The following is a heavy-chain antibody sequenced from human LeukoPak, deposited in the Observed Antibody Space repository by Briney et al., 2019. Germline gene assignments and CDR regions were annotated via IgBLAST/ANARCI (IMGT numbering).Heavy chain of an antibody. J-gene: IGHJ4*02. CDR2: ISSSSSYI. D-gene: IGHD5-12*01. CDR3: AREWMSDGYLDY. Sequence: PGGSLRLSCAASGFTFSSYSMNWVRQAPGKGLEWVSSISSSSSYIYYADSVKGRFTISRDNAKNSLYLQMNSLRAEDTAVYYRAREWMSDGYLDYWGQGTLVTVSS. CDR1: GFTFSSYS. V-gene: IGHV3-21*01.